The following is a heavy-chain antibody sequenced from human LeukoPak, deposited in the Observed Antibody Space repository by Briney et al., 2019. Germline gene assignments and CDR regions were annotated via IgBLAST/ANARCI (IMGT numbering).Heavy chain of an antibody. D-gene: IGHD3-22*01. CDR3: ARSYDTNNRQRFDY. J-gene: IGHJ4*02. CDR1: GASIRSYH. CDR2: MYYTESP. V-gene: IGHV4-59*08. Sequence: SETLSLTCTVSGASIRSYHWSWIRQPPGKGLEWIAYMYYTESPSYNPSLKSRVSMSGDSSRNQFSLKLNSVTAADTAIYYCARSYDTNNRQRFDYWGQGILVTVSP.